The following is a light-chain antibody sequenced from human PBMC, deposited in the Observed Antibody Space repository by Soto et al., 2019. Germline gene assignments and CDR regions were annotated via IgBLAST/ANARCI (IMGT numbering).Light chain of an antibody. Sequence: ESVLTQSPGTLSLSPGERATLSCRASQSVNSTSLGWYQHKPGQAPWLLIHGASSRATRIPDRFSGSGSGTDFTLTLSRLVPDDFPLYFPHPSYYSLSTFGQGPK. CDR3: HPSYYSLST. V-gene: IGKV3-20*01. CDR2: GAS. CDR1: QSVNSTS. J-gene: IGKJ1*01.